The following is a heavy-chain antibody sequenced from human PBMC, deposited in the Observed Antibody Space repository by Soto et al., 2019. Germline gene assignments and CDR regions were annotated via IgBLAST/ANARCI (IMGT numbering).Heavy chain of an antibody. D-gene: IGHD3-16*01. V-gene: IGHV5-10-1*01. J-gene: IGHJ4*02. CDR3: ARLPVLSLVAVWGFDY. Sequence: PGESLKISCQVSGYIFTSYWISWVRQLPGKGLEWMGRIDPTDSYTDYSPSFQGHVTISVDKSINTAYLQWSSLKASDSAMYYCARLPVLSLVAVWGFDYWGLGTQVTVS. CDR2: IDPTDSYT. CDR1: GYIFTSYW.